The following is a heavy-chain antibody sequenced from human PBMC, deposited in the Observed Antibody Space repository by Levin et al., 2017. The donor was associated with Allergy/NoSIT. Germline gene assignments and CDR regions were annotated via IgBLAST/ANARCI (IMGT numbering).Heavy chain of an antibody. Sequence: GESLKISCKASGYTFTSYAMHWVRQAPGQRLEWMGWINAGNGNTKYSQKFQGRVTITRDTSASTAYMELSSLRSEDTAVYYCARDHYAHGAFDIWGQGTMVTVSS. CDR3: ARDHYAHGAFDI. D-gene: IGHD4-17*01. J-gene: IGHJ3*02. CDR2: INAGNGNT. V-gene: IGHV1-3*01. CDR1: GYTFTSYA.